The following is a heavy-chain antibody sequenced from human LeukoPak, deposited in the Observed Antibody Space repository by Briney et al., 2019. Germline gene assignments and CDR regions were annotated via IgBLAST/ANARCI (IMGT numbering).Heavy chain of an antibody. CDR2: ISAYNGNT. CDR1: GYTFTSYD. V-gene: IGHV1-18*01. CDR3: AVPYDSSGYYFNY. D-gene: IGHD3-22*01. J-gene: IGHJ4*02. Sequence: ASVKVSCKASGYTFTSYDFNWLRQAPGQGLEWMGWISAYNGNTNYAQKLQGRVTMTTDTSTSTAYMELRSLRSDDTAVYYCAVPYDSSGYYFNYWGQGTLVTVSS.